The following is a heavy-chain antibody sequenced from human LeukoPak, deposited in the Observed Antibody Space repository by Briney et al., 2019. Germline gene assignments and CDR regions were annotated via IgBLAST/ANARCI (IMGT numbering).Heavy chain of an antibody. CDR1: GFSFSTDW. Sequence: GGSLRLSCTASGFSFSTDWMSWVRQTPGKGLVWVAHISGDGSTTNHADSVKGRFTISRDNAKNTAYLQMNSLRDEDTAVYFCARDYAGSPDYWGQGTLVTVSA. V-gene: IGHV3-74*01. CDR3: ARDYAGSPDY. J-gene: IGHJ4*02. CDR2: ISGDGSTT. D-gene: IGHD3-10*01.